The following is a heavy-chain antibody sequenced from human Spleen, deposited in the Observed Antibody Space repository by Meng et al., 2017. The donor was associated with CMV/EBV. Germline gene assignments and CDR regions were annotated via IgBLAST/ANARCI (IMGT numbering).Heavy chain of an antibody. D-gene: IGHD2-15*01. J-gene: IGHJ6*02. Sequence: GESLKISCAGTGFTFSNYWMHWVRQGPGKGLVWVSRISGDGTTTTYADSVRGRFTISRDNAKNTLYLQMDSLRAGDTAVYYCARDGKYCSSGTCDYYVMDVWGQGTTVTVSS. CDR2: ISGDGTTT. CDR3: ARDGKYCSSGTCDYYVMDV. CDR1: GFTFSNYW. V-gene: IGHV3-74*01.